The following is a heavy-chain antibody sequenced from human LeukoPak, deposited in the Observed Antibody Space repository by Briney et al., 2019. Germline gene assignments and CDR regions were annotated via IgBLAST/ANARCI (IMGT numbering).Heavy chain of an antibody. CDR3: ARARYGGNPPEDY. V-gene: IGHV7-4-1*02. CDR1: GYTFTGYY. D-gene: IGHD4-23*01. CDR2: ITTYTGNP. J-gene: IGHJ4*02. Sequence: ASVKVSCKASGYTFTGYYMHWVRQAPGQGPEWMGWITTYTGNPTYAQGFTGRFVFSLDTSVSTAYLQISSLKTEDTAVYYCARARYGGNPPEDYWGQGTLVTVSS.